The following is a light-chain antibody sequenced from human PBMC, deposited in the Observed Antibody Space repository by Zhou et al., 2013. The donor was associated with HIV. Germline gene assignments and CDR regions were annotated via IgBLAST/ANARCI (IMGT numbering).Light chain of an antibody. Sequence: EIVLTQSPGTLSLSPGERATLSCRTSQSITNNYVAWYQQKPGQAPRVLITGASNRATGIPDRFSGSGSGTDFSLTISRLEPEDFAVYYCQQHGSSPITVGGGTKVEI. CDR2: GAS. V-gene: IGKV3-20*01. CDR1: QSITNNY. J-gene: IGKJ4*01. CDR3: QQHGSSPIT.